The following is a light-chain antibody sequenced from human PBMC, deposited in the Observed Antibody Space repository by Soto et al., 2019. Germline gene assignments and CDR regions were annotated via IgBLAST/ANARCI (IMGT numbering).Light chain of an antibody. CDR1: QSISSW. Sequence: DIQLTQSPATLSASVGDRVTINCRASQSISSWLAWYQQTPGKVPKLLMYDASMLHSGVPSRFSGSRSGTEFTLTISNLQPEDFATYYCQQYDGYYVTFGGGTKVEIK. V-gene: IGKV1-5*01. CDR3: QQYDGYYVT. CDR2: DAS. J-gene: IGKJ4*01.